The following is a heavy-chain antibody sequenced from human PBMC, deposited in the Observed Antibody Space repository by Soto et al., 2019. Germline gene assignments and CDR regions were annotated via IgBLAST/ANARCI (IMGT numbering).Heavy chain of an antibody. Sequence: SETLSLTCTVSGGSISSSSYYWGWIRQPPGKGLEWIGSIYYSGSTYYNPSLKSRVTISVDTSKNQFSLKLSSVTAADTAVYYCARRRDSSSSEFDYWGQGTLVTVSS. D-gene: IGHD6-6*01. CDR1: GGSISSSSYY. CDR3: ARRRDSSSSEFDY. CDR2: IYYSGST. V-gene: IGHV4-39*01. J-gene: IGHJ4*02.